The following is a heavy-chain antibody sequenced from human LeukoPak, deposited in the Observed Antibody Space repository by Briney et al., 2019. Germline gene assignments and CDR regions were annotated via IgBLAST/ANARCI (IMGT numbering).Heavy chain of an antibody. CDR2: INPGGSQK. Sequence: GGSLTLSCEASEFTFSRNWMSWVRQAPGKGLEWVASINPGGSQKLYVDSVKGRFTISRDNTKSSLYVEMNSLGAEDTAMYYCAKLLGTVTTYDYWGQGTRVTVSS. D-gene: IGHD2/OR15-2a*01. CDR1: EFTFSRNW. CDR3: AKLLGTVTTYDY. V-gene: IGHV3-7*01. J-gene: IGHJ4*02.